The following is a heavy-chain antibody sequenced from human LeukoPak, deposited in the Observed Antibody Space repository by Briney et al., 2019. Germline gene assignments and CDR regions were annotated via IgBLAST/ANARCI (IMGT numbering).Heavy chain of an antibody. J-gene: IGHJ6*03. D-gene: IGHD1-26*01. CDR2: IKEDGSDK. Sequence: GGSLRLSCAASGFTFSNYWMSWVRQAPWKGLEGVANIKEDGSDKSYVDSVKGRFTISRDNAKTSLYLQMNSLRGEDTAVYYCARTRSGTYFPNIRTTSYYYMDVWGKGTTVTVSS. CDR3: ARTRSGTYFPNIRTTSYYYMDV. V-gene: IGHV3-7*01. CDR1: GFTFSNYW.